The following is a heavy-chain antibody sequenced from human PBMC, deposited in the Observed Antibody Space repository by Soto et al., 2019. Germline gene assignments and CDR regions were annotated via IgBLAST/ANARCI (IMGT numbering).Heavy chain of an antibody. J-gene: IGHJ4*01. CDR2: ISSTTNYI. CDR1: GFTFTRYS. V-gene: IGHV3-21*06. Sequence: DVQLVEAGVVLVKPGGSLRLSCAASGFTFTRYSMNWVRQAPGKGLEWGSSISSTTNYIYYGDSMKGRFTSSRDNAKNPLHLQMHSLRADDTAVYYCARKSEALTSNLDYWGQEPWSPST. CDR3: ARKSEALTSNLDY.